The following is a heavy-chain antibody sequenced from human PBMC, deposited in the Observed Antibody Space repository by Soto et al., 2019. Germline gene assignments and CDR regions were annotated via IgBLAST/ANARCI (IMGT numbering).Heavy chain of an antibody. CDR2: ISGSGGST. D-gene: IGHD5-12*01. CDR3: AKDPVQVVEMATIPIWFDY. Sequence: AGGSLRLSCAASGFTFSSYAMSWVRQAPGKGLEWASAISGSGGSTYYADSVKGRFTISRDNSKNTLYLQMNSLRAEDTAVYYCAKDPVQVVEMATIPIWFDYWGQGTLVTVSS. J-gene: IGHJ4*02. CDR1: GFTFSSYA. V-gene: IGHV3-23*01.